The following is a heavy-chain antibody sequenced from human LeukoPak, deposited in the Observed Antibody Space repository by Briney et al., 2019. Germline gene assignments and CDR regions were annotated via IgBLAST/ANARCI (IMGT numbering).Heavy chain of an antibody. D-gene: IGHD3-3*01. Sequence: SQTLSLTCAVSGGSISSGGYSWSWIRQPPGKGLEWIGRIYTSGSTNYNPSLKSRVTMSVDTSKNQFSLKLSSVTAADTAVYYCARDLFWSGLDYWGQGTLVTVSS. CDR2: IYTSGST. CDR1: GGSISSGGYS. V-gene: IGHV4-61*02. J-gene: IGHJ4*02. CDR3: ARDLFWSGLDY.